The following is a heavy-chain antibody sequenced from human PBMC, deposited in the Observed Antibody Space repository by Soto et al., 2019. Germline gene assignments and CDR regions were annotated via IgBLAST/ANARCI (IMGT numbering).Heavy chain of an antibody. Sequence: PSETLSLTCTVSGASITSGHYYWAWIRQPPGKGLEWITLINHSGNTYYNPSLKSRISISVDTSKNQLSLQLSSVTAADTAVYYCARHIAPPRRRLDPWGQRVPVTVSS. CDR2: INHSGNT. J-gene: IGHJ5*02. D-gene: IGHD1-1*01. V-gene: IGHV4-39*01. CDR1: GASITSGHYY. CDR3: ARHIAPPRRRLDP.